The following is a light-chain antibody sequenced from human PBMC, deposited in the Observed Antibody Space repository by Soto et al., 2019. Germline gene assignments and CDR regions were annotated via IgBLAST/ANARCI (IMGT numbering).Light chain of an antibody. J-gene: IGKJ1*01. CDR2: GVS. V-gene: IGKV3-15*01. Sequence: DIVMTQSPATLSVSPGEGATLSCRASQSVGSNLAWYQQKPAQAPRLLIYGVSTRATGTQARFSGSGAGTEFTLTNSIVQSEYFAVYYCQQYNNWLQTFGQGTKVEIK. CDR1: QSVGSN. CDR3: QQYNNWLQT.